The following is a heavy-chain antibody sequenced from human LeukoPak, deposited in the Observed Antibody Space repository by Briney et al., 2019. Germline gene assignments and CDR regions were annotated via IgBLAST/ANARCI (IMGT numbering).Heavy chain of an antibody. J-gene: IGHJ4*02. V-gene: IGHV4-59*01. CDR1: GGSISSYY. CDR2: IYYSGST. CDR3: ARSPNSGRRYYFDY. D-gene: IGHD1-26*01. Sequence: SETLSLTCTVSGGSISSYYWSWIRQPPGKGLEWIGYIYYSGSTNYNPSLKSRVTISVGTSKNQFCLKLSSVTAADTAVYYCARSPNSGRRYYFDYWGQGTLVTVSS.